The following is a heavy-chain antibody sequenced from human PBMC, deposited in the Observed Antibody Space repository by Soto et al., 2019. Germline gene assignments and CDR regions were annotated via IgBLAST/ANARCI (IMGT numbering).Heavy chain of an antibody. CDR1: GFTFSSYT. CDR2: ISSSSSYI. V-gene: IGHV3-21*01. Sequence: EVQLMESGGGLVKPGGSLRLSCATSGFTFSSYTMIWVRQAPGKGLEWFSSISSSSSYIYYADSVKGRFTISRDNAKNSLYLQMNSLRAEDTAVYYCARFGYTTEAHWGQGTLVTVSS. CDR3: ARFGYTTEAH. J-gene: IGHJ4*02. D-gene: IGHD5-12*01.